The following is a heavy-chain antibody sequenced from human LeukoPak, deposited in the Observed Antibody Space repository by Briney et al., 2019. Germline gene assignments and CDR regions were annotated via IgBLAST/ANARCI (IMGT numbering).Heavy chain of an antibody. J-gene: IGHJ3*02. Sequence: PGGSLRLSCAASGFTFSSYGMHWVRQAPGKGLEWVAVISYDGSNKYYADPVKGRFTISRDNSKNTLYLQMNSLRAEDTAVYYCAKAYSGTYLLAFDIWGQGTMVTVSS. CDR1: GFTFSSYG. CDR2: ISYDGSNK. D-gene: IGHD1-26*01. CDR3: AKAYSGTYLLAFDI. V-gene: IGHV3-30*18.